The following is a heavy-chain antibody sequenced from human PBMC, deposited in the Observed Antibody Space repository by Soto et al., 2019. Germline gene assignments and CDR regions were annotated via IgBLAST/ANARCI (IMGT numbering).Heavy chain of an antibody. CDR1: GYTFSSYD. D-gene: IGHD1-1*01. V-gene: IGHV1-8*01. Sequence: QVQLVQSGAEVKKPGASVKVSCKASGYTFSSYDIHWVRQATGQGLEWMGWMNPSSGNTAYAQKFQGRVTMTRNPSMRTAYMELSSLRSEDTAVYYCARYCTTGTPGNNWFDPCGQGTLVTVSS. J-gene: IGHJ5*02. CDR2: MNPSSGNT. CDR3: ARYCTTGTPGNNWFDP.